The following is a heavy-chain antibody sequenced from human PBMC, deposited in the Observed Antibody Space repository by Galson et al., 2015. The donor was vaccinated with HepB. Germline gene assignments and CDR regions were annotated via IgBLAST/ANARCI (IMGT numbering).Heavy chain of an antibody. D-gene: IGHD3-10*01. CDR2: ISHSGST. CDR3: ARHLFRGYGMDV. CDR1: GGSFSEYY. V-gene: IGHV4-34*01. Sequence: SETLSLTCAVYGGSFSEYYGSWVRLPPGKGLEWIGQISHSGSTTYNPSLKSRVTISVDTSKDQFPLKLSSVTAADTAVYYCARHLFRGYGMDVWGQGTTVTVSS. J-gene: IGHJ6*02.